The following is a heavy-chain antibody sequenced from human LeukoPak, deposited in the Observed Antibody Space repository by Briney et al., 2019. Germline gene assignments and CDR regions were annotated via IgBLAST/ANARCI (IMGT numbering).Heavy chain of an antibody. CDR3: AKALSGGGWYRGDFDY. CDR2: ISWNSGSI. Sequence: GGSLRLSCAASGFTSDDYAMHWVRQAPGKGLEWVSGISWNSGSIGYADSVKGRFTISRDNAKNSLYLQMNSLRAEDTALYYCAKALSGGGWYRGDFDYWGQGTLVTVSS. CDR1: GFTSDDYA. D-gene: IGHD6-19*01. V-gene: IGHV3-9*02. J-gene: IGHJ4*02.